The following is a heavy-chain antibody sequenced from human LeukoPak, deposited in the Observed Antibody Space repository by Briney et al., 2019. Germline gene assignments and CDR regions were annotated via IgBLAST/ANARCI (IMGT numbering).Heavy chain of an antibody. J-gene: IGHJ3*02. Sequence: ASVKVSCKASGYTFTDYYIQWVRQAPGQGLEWMGWINPNSGDTNYAQKFQARVTMTRDMSISTAYMELSRLRSDDTAIYYCATSTSMGPAFDIWGQGTVVTVSS. V-gene: IGHV1-2*02. D-gene: IGHD5-18*01. CDR3: ATSTSMGPAFDI. CDR2: INPNSGDT. CDR1: GYTFTDYY.